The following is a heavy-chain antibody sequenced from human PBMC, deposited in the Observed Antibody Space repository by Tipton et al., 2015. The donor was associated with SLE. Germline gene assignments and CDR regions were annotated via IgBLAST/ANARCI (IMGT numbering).Heavy chain of an antibody. CDR3: ARHLGASFDF. J-gene: IGHJ4*02. Sequence: TLSLTCTVSGGSLTNYYWTWIRQPPGKGLEWIGYIYATGSTSYSPSLKSRLTISVDTSKNQFSLKLTSMTAADTAVYYCARHLGASFDFWGQGILVTVSS. CDR2: IYATGST. V-gene: IGHV4-59*08. CDR1: GGSLTNYY.